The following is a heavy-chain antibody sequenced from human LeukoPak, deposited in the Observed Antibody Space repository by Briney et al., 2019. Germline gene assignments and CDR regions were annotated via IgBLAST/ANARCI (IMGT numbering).Heavy chain of an antibody. CDR1: GFTFSSYA. J-gene: IGHJ4*02. V-gene: IGHV3-23*01. Sequence: GGSLRLSCAGSGFTFSSYAMSWVRQAPGKGLEWVSAISGSGGSTYYADSVKGRFTISRDNSKNTLYLQMNTLRAEDTAVYFCAKAALTSRTGPDYWGQGTLVTVSS. D-gene: IGHD4/OR15-4a*01. CDR2: ISGSGGST. CDR3: AKAALTSRTGPDY.